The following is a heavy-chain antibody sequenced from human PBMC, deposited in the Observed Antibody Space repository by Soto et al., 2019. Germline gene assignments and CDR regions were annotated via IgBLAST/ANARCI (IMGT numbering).Heavy chain of an antibody. Sequence: QVKLVQSAVEVKKPGASVQGSCKTSGFTFTSYVISWVRQAPGQGREWMGWISAFSGKTKFAQRLEGRVTMITEESTSTAYMELKSLRSDDTAVYYCAGDRERGLGSLDDWGQGTLVIVSS. V-gene: IGHV1-18*01. D-gene: IGHD3-10*01. CDR2: ISAFSGKT. CDR3: AGDRERGLGSLDD. J-gene: IGHJ4*02. CDR1: GFTFTSYV.